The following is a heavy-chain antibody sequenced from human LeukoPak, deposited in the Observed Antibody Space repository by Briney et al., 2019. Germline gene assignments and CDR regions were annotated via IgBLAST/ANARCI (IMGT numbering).Heavy chain of an antibody. Sequence: GGSLRLSCVGSGFTFRSHAMSWVRQAPEKGLEFVSGIYENGGTTYYADSVKGRFSISRDNSKNTLYLQMDSLRGEDTAVYYCAKDFRIGCSAHFDYWGQGALVTVSS. CDR2: IYENGGTT. CDR1: GFTFRSHA. CDR3: AKDFRIGCSAHFDY. J-gene: IGHJ4*02. V-gene: IGHV3-23*01. D-gene: IGHD6-19*01.